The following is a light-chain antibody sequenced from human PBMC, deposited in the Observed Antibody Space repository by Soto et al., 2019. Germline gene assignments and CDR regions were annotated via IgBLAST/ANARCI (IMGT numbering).Light chain of an antibody. CDR1: QSISSW. J-gene: IGKJ4*01. V-gene: IGKV1-5*03. CDR2: KAS. CDR3: QQYNSVSLLT. Sequence: DIQMTQSPSTLSASVGDIVTIIFRASQSISSWLAWYQQKPGKAPKLLIYKASTLESGVPSRFSGSGSGTEFTLTISSLQPDDFATYYCQQYNSVSLLTFGGGTKVDIK.